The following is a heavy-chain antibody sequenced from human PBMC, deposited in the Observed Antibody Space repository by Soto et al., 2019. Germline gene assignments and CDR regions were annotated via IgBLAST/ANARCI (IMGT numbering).Heavy chain of an antibody. V-gene: IGHV1-18*01. CDR2: ISAYNGNT. CDR3: ARGLTLYYYGSGSYRPRYDAFDI. J-gene: IGHJ3*02. Sequence: ASVKVSCKASGYTFTSYGISWVRQAPGQGLEWMGWISAYNGNTNYAQKLQGRVTMTTDTSTSTAYMELRSLRSDGTAVYYCARGLTLYYYGSGSYRPRYDAFDIWGQGTMVTVSS. CDR1: GYTFTSYG. D-gene: IGHD3-10*01.